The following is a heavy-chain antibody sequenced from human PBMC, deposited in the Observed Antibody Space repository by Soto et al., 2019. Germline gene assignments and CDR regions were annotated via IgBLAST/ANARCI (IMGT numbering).Heavy chain of an antibody. CDR2: ISGSGGST. CDR1: GLTFRAFS. CDR3: AKSRGDSWYLYYYDY. D-gene: IGHD5-12*01. J-gene: IGHJ4*02. Sequence: EVQLLESGGGLVQPGGSLRLSCAASGLTFRAFSMSWVRQPPGKGLEWVSGISGSGGSTYYADSVKGRFTISSDSSSNTLYLQMSSLGAEDTAVYYCAKSRGDSWYLYYYDYWGQGTLVTVSS. V-gene: IGHV3-23*01.